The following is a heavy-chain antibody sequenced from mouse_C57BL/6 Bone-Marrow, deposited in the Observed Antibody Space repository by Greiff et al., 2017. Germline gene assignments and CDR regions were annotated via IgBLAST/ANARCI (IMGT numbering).Heavy chain of an antibody. CDR3: AREGYYYGSY. V-gene: IGHV1-26*01. D-gene: IGHD1-1*01. CDR1: GYTFTDYY. J-gene: IGHJ2*01. Sequence: EVQLQQSGPELVKPGASVKISCKASGYTFTDYYMNWVKQSHGKSLEWIGDINPNNGGTSYNQKFKGKATLTVDKSSSTAYMELRSLTSEDSAVYYCAREGYYYGSYWGQGTTLTVSS. CDR2: INPNNGGT.